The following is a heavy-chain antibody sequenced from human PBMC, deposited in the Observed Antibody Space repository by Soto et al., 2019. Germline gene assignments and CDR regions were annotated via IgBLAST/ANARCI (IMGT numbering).Heavy chain of an antibody. CDR2: ISAYNSNT. CDR1: GYTFTSNG. CDR3: ASREYYYDSSGYHWNDAFDI. V-gene: IGHV1-18*01. J-gene: IGHJ3*02. Sequence: EASVKVSCKASGYTFTSNGISWVRQAPGQGLEWMGWISAYNSNTNYAQKIQGRVTVTTDTSTSTAYMELRSLRSDDTAVYYCASREYYYDSSGYHWNDAFDIWG. D-gene: IGHD3-22*01.